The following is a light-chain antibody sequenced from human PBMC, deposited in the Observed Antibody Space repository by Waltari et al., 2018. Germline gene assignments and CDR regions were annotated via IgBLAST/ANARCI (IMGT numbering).Light chain of an antibody. J-gene: IGKJ4*01. Sequence: EIVLTQSPATLSLSPGERATLSCRACQSVSSIYLAWYQQKPGQAPRLLIYGSSSRATGIPDRCSGSGYGTDFTLTISRLEPEDFAVYYCQQYGSSLFTFGGGTKVEIK. CDR1: QSVSSIY. CDR2: GSS. V-gene: IGKV3-20*01. CDR3: QQYGSSLFT.